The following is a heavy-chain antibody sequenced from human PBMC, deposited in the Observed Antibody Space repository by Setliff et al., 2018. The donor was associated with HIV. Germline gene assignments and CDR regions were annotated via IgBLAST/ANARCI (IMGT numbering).Heavy chain of an antibody. Sequence: ASVKVSCKASGYTFTGYYMHWVRQAPGQGLEWMGWINPNNGGTNYAQKFQGRVTMTRDTSITTGYMEVNRLRYDDTAVYFCARSSGRHPLFYYYGLGAWGQGTTVTVSS. V-gene: IGHV1-2*02. CDR3: ARSSGRHPLFYYYGLGA. CDR2: INPNNGGT. J-gene: IGHJ6*02. D-gene: IGHD3-10*01. CDR1: GYTFTGYY.